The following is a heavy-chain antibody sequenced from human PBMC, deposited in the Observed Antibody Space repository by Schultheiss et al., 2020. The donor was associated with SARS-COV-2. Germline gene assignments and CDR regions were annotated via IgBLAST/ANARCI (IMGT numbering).Heavy chain of an antibody. V-gene: IGHV3-30*04. CDR3: ARDHRWDVYYYYGMDV. CDR2: ISYDERNK. Sequence: GGSLRLSCAASGFTFNSYAMHWVRQPPGKGLEWVAVISYDERNKYYAGPVKGRFTISRDNSKNTLYLQMNSLRAEDTAVYYCARDHRWDVYYYYGMDVWGQGTTVTVSS. J-gene: IGHJ6*02. D-gene: IGHD1-26*01. CDR1: GFTFNSYA.